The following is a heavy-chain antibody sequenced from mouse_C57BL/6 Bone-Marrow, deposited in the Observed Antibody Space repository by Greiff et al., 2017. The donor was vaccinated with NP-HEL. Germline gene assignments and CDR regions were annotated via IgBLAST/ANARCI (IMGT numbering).Heavy chain of an antibody. J-gene: IGHJ4*01. V-gene: IGHV5-12*01. CDR1: GFTFSDYY. Sequence: EVKVVESGGGLVQPGGSLKLSCAASGFTFSDYYMYWVRQTPEKRLEWVAYISNGGGSTYYPDTVKGRCTISRDNAKNTLYLQMSRLKSEDTAMYYCARQGITTVVAHYAMDYWGQGTSVTVSS. CDR3: ARQGITTVVAHYAMDY. D-gene: IGHD1-1*01. CDR2: ISNGGGST.